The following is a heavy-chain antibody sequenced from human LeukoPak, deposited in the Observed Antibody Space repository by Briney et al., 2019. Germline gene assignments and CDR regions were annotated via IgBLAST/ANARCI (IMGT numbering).Heavy chain of an antibody. CDR1: GFTFSSYS. V-gene: IGHV3-21*01. CDR3: AREDPVPPGGPFDY. Sequence: GGSLRLSCAASGFTFSSYSMSWVRQAPGKGLEWVSSISTSSSRIYYADSVKGRFTISRDNAKNSLYLQMNSLRAEDTAVYYCAREDPVPPGGPFDYWGQGTLVTVSS. CDR2: ISTSSSRI. J-gene: IGHJ4*02. D-gene: IGHD3-16*01.